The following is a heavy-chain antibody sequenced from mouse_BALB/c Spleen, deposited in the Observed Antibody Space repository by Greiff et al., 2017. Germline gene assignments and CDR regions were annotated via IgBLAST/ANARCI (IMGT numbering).Heavy chain of an antibody. D-gene: IGHD4-1*01. CDR2: ISSGGGST. J-gene: IGHJ2*01. V-gene: IGHV5-12-1*01. Sequence: DVKLVESGGGLVKPGGSLKLSCAASGFAFSSYDMSWVRQTPEKRLEWVAYISSGGGSTYYPDTVKGRFTISRDNAKNTLYLQMSSLKSEDTAMYYCARRNWFDYWGQGTTLTVSS. CDR3: ARRNWFDY. CDR1: GFAFSSYD.